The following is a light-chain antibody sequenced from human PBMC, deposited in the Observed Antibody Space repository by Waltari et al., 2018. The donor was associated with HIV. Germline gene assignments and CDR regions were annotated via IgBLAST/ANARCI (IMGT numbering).Light chain of an antibody. CDR3: AAWDDTLNVYV. CDR1: GSNIRSNF. V-gene: IGLV1-44*01. Sequence: QSVLTQPPSVSGAPGQRVTISCSGSGSNIRSNFVNWYQQLPVTAPRVLIYNDEPGPAGVPARFAGSKSGTTASLAISGLQSEDEAEYDCAAWDDTLNVYVFGSGTKVTVL. J-gene: IGLJ1*01. CDR2: NDE.